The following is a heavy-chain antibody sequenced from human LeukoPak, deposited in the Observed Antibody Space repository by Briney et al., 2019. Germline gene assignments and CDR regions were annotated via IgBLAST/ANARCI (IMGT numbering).Heavy chain of an antibody. CDR3: ARRLIVTPNNWFDP. CDR1: GFTFSSYW. D-gene: IGHD2-8*01. V-gene: IGHV3-7*01. CDR2: IKQDGSEK. Sequence: GGSLRLSCAASGFTFSSYWMSWVRQAPGKRLEWVANIKQDGSEKYYVDSVKGRFTISRDNAKNSLYLQMNSLRAEDTAVYYCARRLIVTPNNWFDPWGQGTLVTVSS. J-gene: IGHJ5*02.